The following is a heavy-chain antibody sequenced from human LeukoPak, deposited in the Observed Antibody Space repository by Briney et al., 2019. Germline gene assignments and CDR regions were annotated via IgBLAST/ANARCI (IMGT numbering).Heavy chain of an antibody. J-gene: IGHJ4*02. CDR1: GGSIRSGGYS. CDR2: IYYSGST. CDR3: AREWDATADY. V-gene: IGHV4-31*03. D-gene: IGHD2-15*01. Sequence: TSETLSLTCTASGGSIRSGGYSWSWIRQHPGKGLGWIGYIYYSGSTYYNPSLKIRVTISVDTSKNQFSLKLSSVTAPDTAVYYCAREWDATADYWGQGTLVTVSS.